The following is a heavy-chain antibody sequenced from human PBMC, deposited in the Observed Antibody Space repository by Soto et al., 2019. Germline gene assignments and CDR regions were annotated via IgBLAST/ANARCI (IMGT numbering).Heavy chain of an antibody. CDR1: GYTFTGYY. CDR3: AGPSCSSTTCPNTY. J-gene: IGHJ4*02. V-gene: IGHV1-2*02. CDR2: INPHSGGT. Sequence: QVQLVQSGAEVKKLGASVKVSCKTSGYTFTGYYIYWVRQAPGQGLERMGWINPHSGGTDSSQKFHGMSTISRHPSVRTAYMELSRLRSDVKAVYYCAGPSCSSTTCPNTYWGQGMQDTISS. D-gene: IGHD2-2*01.